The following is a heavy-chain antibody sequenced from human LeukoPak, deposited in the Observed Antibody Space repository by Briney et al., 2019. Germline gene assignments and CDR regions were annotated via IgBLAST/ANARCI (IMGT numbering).Heavy chain of an antibody. CDR1: GFTFSTSW. Sequence: GGSLRLSCAASGFTFSTSWMHWVRHAPGKGLEWVSSISSSSSDIYYADSVKGRFTISRDNAKNSMYLQMNSLRAEDTAVYYCARDQAVAGRFDYWGQGTLVTVSS. CDR2: ISSSSSDI. V-gene: IGHV3-21*01. CDR3: ARDQAVAGRFDY. J-gene: IGHJ4*02. D-gene: IGHD6-19*01.